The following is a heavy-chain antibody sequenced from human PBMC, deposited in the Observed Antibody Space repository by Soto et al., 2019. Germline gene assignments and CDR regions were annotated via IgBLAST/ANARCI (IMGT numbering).Heavy chain of an antibody. J-gene: IGHJ6*02. CDR2: ISYDGSNK. D-gene: IGHD3-22*01. CDR3: ATDYYDSSGFVGGEERNQKTDYYYYYGMDV. V-gene: IGHV3-30-3*01. CDR1: GFTFNSYA. Sequence: PGGSLRLSCAASGFTFNSYAMHWVRQAPGKGLEWVAVISYDGSNKYYADSVKGRFTISRDNSKNTLYLQMNSLRAEDTAVYYCATDYYDSSGFVGGEERNQKTDYYYYYGMDVWGQGTTVTVSS.